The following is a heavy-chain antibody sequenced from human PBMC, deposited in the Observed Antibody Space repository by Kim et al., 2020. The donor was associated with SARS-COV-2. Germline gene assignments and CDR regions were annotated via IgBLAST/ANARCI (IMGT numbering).Heavy chain of an antibody. CDR2: ISSSSSYI. CDR3: ARDVSAYCSGGSCYSEAFDY. CDR1: GFTFSSYS. Sequence: GGSLRLSCAASGFTFSSYSMNWVRQAPGKGLEWVSSISSSSSYIYYADSVKGRFTISRDNAKNSLYLQMNSLRAEDTAVYYCARDVSAYCSGGSCYSEAFDYWGQGTLVTVSS. V-gene: IGHV3-21*01. D-gene: IGHD2-15*01. J-gene: IGHJ4*02.